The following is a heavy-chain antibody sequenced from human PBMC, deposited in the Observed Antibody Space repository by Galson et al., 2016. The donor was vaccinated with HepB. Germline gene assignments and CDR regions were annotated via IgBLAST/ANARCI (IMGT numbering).Heavy chain of an antibody. D-gene: IGHD1-26*01. CDR3: VRQYSGSYLDY. J-gene: IGHJ4*02. Sequence: SETLSLTCAVSGGSISSRDWWTWVRQPPGKGLEWIGQIYHSGTTNYSPSLKSRVTISVDNSKNQFSLKLSSVTAADPAVYYCVRQYSGSYLDYWGQGILVTVSS. V-gene: IGHV4-4*02. CDR1: GGSISSRDW. CDR2: IYHSGTT.